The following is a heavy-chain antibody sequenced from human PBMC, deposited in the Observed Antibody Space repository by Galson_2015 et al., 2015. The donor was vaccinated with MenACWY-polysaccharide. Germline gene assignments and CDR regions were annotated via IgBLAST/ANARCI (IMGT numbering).Heavy chain of an antibody. J-gene: IGHJ6*02. V-gene: IGHV3-48*01. CDR3: AREGPTYGMDV. CDR2: ITSSSTTT. CDR1: GFSFSTYN. D-gene: IGHD1-1*01. Sequence: SLRLSCAGSGFSFSTYNMNWVRQAPGKGLEWLSYITSSSTTTYYADSVKGRLTISRGNAKNSLYLQMNSLRAEDTAVHYCAREGPTYGMDVWGQGTTVTVSS.